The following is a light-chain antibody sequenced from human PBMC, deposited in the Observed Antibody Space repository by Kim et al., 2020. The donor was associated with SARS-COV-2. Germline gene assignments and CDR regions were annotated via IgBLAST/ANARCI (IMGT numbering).Light chain of an antibody. CDR1: QGMRYV. V-gene: IGKV1-6*01. Sequence: SAAVEDRVTITCAAGQGMRYVLGLCRQKPYKAPTLLVYAASSIQSEVPSRFIGIRSGTDFTLTICSLQPEDVATYYCLHNYNYPYTFGQGTKL. J-gene: IGKJ2*01. CDR3: LHNYNYPYT. CDR2: AAS.